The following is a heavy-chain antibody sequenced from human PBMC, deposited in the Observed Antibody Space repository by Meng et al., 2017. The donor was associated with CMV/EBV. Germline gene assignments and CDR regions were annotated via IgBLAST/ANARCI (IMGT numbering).Heavy chain of an antibody. Sequence: GESLKISCAASGFTFSSYWMHWVRQAPGKGLVWVSRINSDGSSTSYADSVKGRFTISRDNAKNTLYLQMNSLRAEDTAVYYCARDVLSYSLYGMDVWGQGTTVTVSS. D-gene: IGHD2-8*01. CDR3: ARDVLSYSLYGMDV. V-gene: IGHV3-74*01. CDR2: INSDGSST. J-gene: IGHJ6*02. CDR1: GFTFSSYW.